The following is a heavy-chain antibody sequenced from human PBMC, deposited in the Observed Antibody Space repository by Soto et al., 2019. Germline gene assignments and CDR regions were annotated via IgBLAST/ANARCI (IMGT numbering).Heavy chain of an antibody. CDR3: ARDESAGSSIRY. Sequence: EVQVVESGGGLVKPGGSLRLSCTASGSTFRTYGMNWVRQAPGKGLEWVSSISNSGEYIYYADSVQGRFTVSRDNAKNSLYLKMISLRAEDTAVYFCARDESAGSSIRYWGQGILVTVSS. J-gene: IGHJ4*02. CDR1: GSTFRTYG. CDR2: ISNSGEYI. D-gene: IGHD2-2*01. V-gene: IGHV3-21*01.